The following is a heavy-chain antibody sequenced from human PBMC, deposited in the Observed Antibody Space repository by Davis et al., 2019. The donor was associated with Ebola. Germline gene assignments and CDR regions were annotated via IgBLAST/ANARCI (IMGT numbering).Heavy chain of an antibody. CDR3: ARDPGSSSFDY. Sequence: GESLKISCAGSGLTISNYAMSWVRQAPGKGLEWISYISGSSTTIYYADSVKGRFTISRDNAKNSLYLQMNSLRAEDTAVYYCARDPGSSSFDYWGQGSLVTASS. V-gene: IGHV3-48*04. CDR2: ISGSSTTI. CDR1: GLTISNYA. J-gene: IGHJ4*02. D-gene: IGHD6-6*01.